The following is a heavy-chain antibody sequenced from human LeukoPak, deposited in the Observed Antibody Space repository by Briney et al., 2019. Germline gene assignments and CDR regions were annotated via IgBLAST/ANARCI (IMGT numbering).Heavy chain of an antibody. CDR3: ARHQATTSPTIFGVVDPLDY. Sequence: SETLSLTCTVSGGSISSSSYYWGWIRQPPGKGLEWIGSIYYSGSTYYNPSLKSRATISVDTSKNQFSLKLSSVTVADTAVCYCARHQATTSPTIFGVVDPLDYWGQGTLVTVSS. CDR2: IYYSGST. CDR1: GGSISSSSYY. D-gene: IGHD3-3*01. V-gene: IGHV4-39*01. J-gene: IGHJ4*02.